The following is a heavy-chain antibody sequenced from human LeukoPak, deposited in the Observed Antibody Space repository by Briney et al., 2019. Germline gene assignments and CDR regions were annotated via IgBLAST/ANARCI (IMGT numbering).Heavy chain of an antibody. Sequence: SSETLSLTCTVSGGSISSSSYYWGWIRQPPGKGLEWIGSIYYSGSTYYNPSLKSRVTISVDTSKNQFSLKLSSVTAADTAVYYCARRDDYTHGYFDYWGQGTLVTVCS. CDR1: GGSISSSSYY. CDR3: ARRDDYTHGYFDY. CDR2: IYYSGST. D-gene: IGHD2-2*02. V-gene: IGHV4-39*07. J-gene: IGHJ4*02.